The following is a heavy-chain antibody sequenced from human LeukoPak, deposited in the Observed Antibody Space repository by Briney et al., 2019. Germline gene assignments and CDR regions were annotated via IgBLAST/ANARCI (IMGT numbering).Heavy chain of an antibody. J-gene: IGHJ6*03. Sequence: GGSLRLSCAASGFTFSSYAMHWVRQAPGKGLEYVSATSSNGGSTYYANSVKGRFTISRDNSKNTLYLQMGSLRAEDMAVYYCARAGTDYYYYMDVWGKGTTVTVSS. CDR2: TSSNGGST. CDR3: ARAGTDYYYYMDV. V-gene: IGHV3-64*01. D-gene: IGHD1-7*01. CDR1: GFTFSSYA.